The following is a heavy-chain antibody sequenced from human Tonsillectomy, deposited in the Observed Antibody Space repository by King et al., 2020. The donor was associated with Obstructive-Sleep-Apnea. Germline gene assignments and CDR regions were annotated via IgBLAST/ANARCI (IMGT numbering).Heavy chain of an antibody. J-gene: IGHJ4*02. CDR3: ARQLDYTGRGNFDH. CDR1: GYSFSSHW. Sequence: QLVQSGAEVKKPGDSLQISCKGSGYSFSSHWIAWVRQMPGKGLEWMGIIFPGDSDTRYSPSFQGQVTISSDKSISTAYLQWSSLKASDTAMYYCARQLDYTGRGNFDHWGQGTLVTVSS. CDR2: IFPGDSDT. D-gene: IGHD5-12*01. V-gene: IGHV5-51*01.